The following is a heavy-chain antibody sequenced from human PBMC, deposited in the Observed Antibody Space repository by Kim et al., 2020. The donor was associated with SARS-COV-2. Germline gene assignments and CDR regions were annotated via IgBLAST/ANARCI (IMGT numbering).Heavy chain of an antibody. J-gene: IGHJ6*02. V-gene: IGHV1-24*01. D-gene: IGHD6-19*01. CDR3: ATGVAVAGTPSDYYYYYGMGV. Sequence: ASVKVSCKVSGYTLTELSIHWVRQAPGKGLEWLGGFDPEDAKTIYAQRFQGRVTMTEDTSTDTAYMELSSLRSEDTAGYYCATGVAVAGTPSDYYYYYGMGVWGQGTTVTVSS. CDR1: GYTLTELS. CDR2: FDPEDAKT.